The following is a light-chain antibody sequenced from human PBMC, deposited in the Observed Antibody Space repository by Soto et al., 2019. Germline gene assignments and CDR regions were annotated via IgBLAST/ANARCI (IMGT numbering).Light chain of an antibody. CDR1: QNIGTY. V-gene: IGKV3-20*01. CDR2: GAS. J-gene: IGKJ1*01. CDR3: QQYGTSPRWT. Sequence: IVLTQSPGTLSLSPGERATLSCRASQNIGTYLAWYQHKPGQAPGVLIFGASTRANGVPDRFSGSGSGTDFTLTISRLDPADFAVYYCQQYGTSPRWTFGQGTKVEIK.